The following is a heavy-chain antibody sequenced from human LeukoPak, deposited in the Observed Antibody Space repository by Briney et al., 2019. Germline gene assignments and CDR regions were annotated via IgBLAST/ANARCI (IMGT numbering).Heavy chain of an antibody. CDR3: AREYDIVANALDY. CDR2: IIPIFGTA. CDR1: GGTFSSYA. V-gene: IGHV1-69*13. Sequence: ASVKVSRKASGGTFSSYAISWVRQAPGQGLDWMGGIIPIFGTANYAQKFQGRVTITADESTSTAYMELSSLRAEDTALYYCAREYDIVANALDYWGQGTLVTVSS. J-gene: IGHJ4*02. D-gene: IGHD5-12*01.